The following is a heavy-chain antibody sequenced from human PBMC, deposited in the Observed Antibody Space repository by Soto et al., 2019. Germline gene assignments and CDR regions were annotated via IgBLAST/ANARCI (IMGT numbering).Heavy chain of an antibody. Sequence: QVQLVQSGAEVKKPGASVKISCKASGYRFLYYPLHWVRQAPGQRLEWMGWINLGNGNTQYSQNFQGRVTITGDTSANTVYLELSSLRSDNTAIYDCEREPLCVGRCYGNTFDHWGQGTVVTVSS. CDR1: GYRFLYYP. D-gene: IGHD2-15*01. CDR3: EREPLCVGRCYGNTFDH. V-gene: IGHV1-3*01. J-gene: IGHJ5*02. CDR2: INLGNGNT.